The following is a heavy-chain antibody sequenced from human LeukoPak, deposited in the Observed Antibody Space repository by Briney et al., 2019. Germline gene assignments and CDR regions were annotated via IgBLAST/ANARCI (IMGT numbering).Heavy chain of an antibody. J-gene: IGHJ4*02. CDR1: GFTFTTYW. CDR2: IKQDGTER. D-gene: IGHD4-23*01. V-gene: IGHV3-7*01. Sequence: GGSLRLSCAASGFTFTTYWMSWVRQAPGKGLEWVANIKQDGTERYYVDSVKGRFTISRDNAKNSLYLHMNSLRAEDTAVYYCARDYGGSSPFDYWGQGTLVTVSS. CDR3: ARDYGGSSPFDY.